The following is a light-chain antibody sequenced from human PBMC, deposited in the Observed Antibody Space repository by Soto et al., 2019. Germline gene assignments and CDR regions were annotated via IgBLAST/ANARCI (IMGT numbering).Light chain of an antibody. J-gene: IGLJ1*01. Sequence: QSVLTQPASVSGSPGQSITISCTGTSSDVGSYNLVSWYQHHPGKAPELIIYEVSKRPSGVSDRFSGSKSGNTASLTISGLQAEDEADYYCCSYAGKSISLSVLGTRSMVTVL. V-gene: IGLV2-23*02. CDR1: SSDVGSYNL. CDR3: CSYAGKSISLSV. CDR2: EVS.